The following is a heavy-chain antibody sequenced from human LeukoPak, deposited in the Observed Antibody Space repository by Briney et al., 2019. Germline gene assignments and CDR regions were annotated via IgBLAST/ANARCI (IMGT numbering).Heavy chain of an antibody. CDR2: INPSGGST. CDR3: ARAQAQAYGSGSYYIPVISGSDY. CDR1: GYTFTSYY. J-gene: IGHJ4*02. D-gene: IGHD3-10*01. Sequence: ASVKVSCKASGYTFTSYYMHWVRQAPGQGLEWMGIINPSGGSTSYAQKFQGRVTMTTDTSTSTACMELSSLRSEDTAVYYCARAQAQAYGSGSYYIPVISGSDYWGQGTLVTVSS. V-gene: IGHV1-46*01.